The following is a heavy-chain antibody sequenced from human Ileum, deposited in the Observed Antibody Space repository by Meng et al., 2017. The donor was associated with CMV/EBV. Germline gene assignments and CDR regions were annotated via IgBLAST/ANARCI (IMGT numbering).Heavy chain of an antibody. V-gene: IGHV2-5*02. CDR1: GFSLNTDEEA. D-gene: IGHD2-15*01. CDR3: VHPASGASLDFQH. Sequence: QIPLKEFGPTLVKPTQTLTLTCTLSGFSLNTDEEAVGWIRQPPGDALEWLALIYGDDDKRYNPSLRTRLTITKDTSKNQVVLTMTNMDPVDTGTYYCVHPASGASLDFQHWGQGTLVTVSS. J-gene: IGHJ1*01. CDR2: IYGDDDK.